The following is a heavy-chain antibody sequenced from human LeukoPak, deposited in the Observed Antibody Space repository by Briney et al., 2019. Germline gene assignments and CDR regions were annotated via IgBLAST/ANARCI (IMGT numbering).Heavy chain of an antibody. D-gene: IGHD3-16*01. CDR2: ISWNKSSI. CDR1: GFTFDDYA. J-gene: IGHJ3*02. V-gene: IGHV3-9*03. Sequence: PGRSLRLSCAASGFTFDDYAMHWVRQAPGKGLEWVSGISWNKSSIGYADSVKGRFTISRDKATNYLYLQMNSLRAEDMALYYCAKGGLDDAFDIWGQGTMVTVSS. CDR3: AKGGLDDAFDI.